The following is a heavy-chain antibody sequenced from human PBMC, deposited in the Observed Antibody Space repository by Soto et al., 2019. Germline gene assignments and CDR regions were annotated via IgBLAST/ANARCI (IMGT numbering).Heavy chain of an antibody. CDR1: GGTFSNYP. D-gene: IGHD5-12*01. CDR3: AIVNDRSLQLWYVDL. CDR2: IIPIFGTV. J-gene: IGHJ2*01. Sequence: QVQMVQSGAEVKKPGASVKVSCKASGGTFSNYPISWVRQAPGQGLEWMGAIIPIFGTVNYAQKFQGRVTIVADESSITAYKAQSSLGSAETAVYYSAIVNDRSLQLWYVDLWGRGTLVTVSS. V-gene: IGHV1-69*12.